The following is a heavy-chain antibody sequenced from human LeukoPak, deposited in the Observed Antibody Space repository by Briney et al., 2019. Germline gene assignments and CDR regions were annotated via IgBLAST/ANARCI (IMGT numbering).Heavy chain of an antibody. J-gene: IGHJ5*02. CDR3: ARSPSTSWFDP. Sequence: GGSLRLSCAAPGFTFSSYWMSWVRQAPGKGLEWVANIKQDGSEKYYVDSVKGRFTISRDNAKNSLYLQMNSLRAEDTAVYYCARSPSTSWFDPWGQGTLVTVSS. CDR2: IKQDGSEK. V-gene: IGHV3-7*01. CDR1: GFTFSSYW.